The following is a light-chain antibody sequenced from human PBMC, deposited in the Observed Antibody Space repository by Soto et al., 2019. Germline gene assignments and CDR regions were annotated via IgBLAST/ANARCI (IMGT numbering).Light chain of an antibody. J-gene: IGKJ1*01. Sequence: EIVMTQSPATLSVSPGERATLSCRASQSIGRNLAWYQHKPGQAPRLLIYGASTGTTDIPTRFSASGSGTEFILTISSLQSEDFAVYYCQQYNSWPRSFGQGTKVEI. CDR2: GAS. V-gene: IGKV3-15*01. CDR3: QQYNSWPRS. CDR1: QSIGRN.